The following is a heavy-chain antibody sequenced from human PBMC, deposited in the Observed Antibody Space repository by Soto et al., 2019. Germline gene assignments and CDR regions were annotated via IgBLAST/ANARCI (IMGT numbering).Heavy chain of an antibody. CDR2: INPSGGST. CDR3: VSGTQGWFDP. D-gene: IGHD6-13*01. CDR1: GYTFTSYY. V-gene: IGHV1-46*01. J-gene: IGHJ5*02. Sequence: QVQLVQSGAEVKKPGASVKVSCKASGYTFTSYYMHWVRQAPGQGLEWMGIINPSGGSTSYAQKFQGRVTMTRDTSTSTVYMELSRLRSEDTAVYYCVSGTQGWFDPWGQGTLVTVSS.